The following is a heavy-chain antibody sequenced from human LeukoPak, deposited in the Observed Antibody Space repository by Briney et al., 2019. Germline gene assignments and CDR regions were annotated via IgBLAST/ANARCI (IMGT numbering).Heavy chain of an antibody. CDR1: GFTFSSYG. D-gene: IGHD3-10*01. CDR2: IWNDGNDK. J-gene: IGHJ4*02. CDR3: ARDNSGSYSFVDY. Sequence: GSLRLSCAASGFTFSSYGMHWVRQAPGKGLERAAGIWNDGNDKYYVDSVKGRFTISRDNSKNTLYLQMDSLRAEDTAVFYCARDNSGSYSFVDYWGQGTLVTVSS. V-gene: IGHV3-33*01.